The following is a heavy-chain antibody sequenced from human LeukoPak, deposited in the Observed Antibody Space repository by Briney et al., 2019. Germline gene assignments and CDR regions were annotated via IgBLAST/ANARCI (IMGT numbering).Heavy chain of an antibody. CDR1: GFTFSSYG. Sequence: GGSLRLSCAASGFTFSSYGMHWIRQAPGKGLEWVAFIRYDGSNKYYADSVKGRFTISRDNSKNTLYLQMNSLRAEDTAVYYCAKDRVATSHFDYWGQGTLVTVSS. J-gene: IGHJ4*02. CDR2: IRYDGSNK. D-gene: IGHD5-24*01. CDR3: AKDRVATSHFDY. V-gene: IGHV3-30*02.